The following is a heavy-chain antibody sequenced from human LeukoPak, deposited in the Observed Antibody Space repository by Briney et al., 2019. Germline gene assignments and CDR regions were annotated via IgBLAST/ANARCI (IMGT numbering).Heavy chain of an antibody. Sequence: SETLSLTCTVSGGSISSCYWSWIRQPAGKGLEWIGRIYTSGSTNYNPSLKSRVTISVDTSKNQFSLKLSSVTAADTAVYYCARAPNYDFWSGYLSYYYYYYMDVWGKGTTVTVSS. CDR3: ARAPNYDFWSGYLSYYYYYYMDV. CDR2: IYTSGST. J-gene: IGHJ6*03. V-gene: IGHV4-4*07. D-gene: IGHD3-3*01. CDR1: GGSISSCY.